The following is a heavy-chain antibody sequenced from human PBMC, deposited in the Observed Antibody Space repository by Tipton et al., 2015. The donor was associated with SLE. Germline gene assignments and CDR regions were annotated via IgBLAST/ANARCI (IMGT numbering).Heavy chain of an antibody. CDR1: GFTFYNYF. CDR2: TNSEGTYA. Sequence: GSLRLSCAASGFTFYNYFMHWFSQAPGKGLVWVSRTNSEGTYAIYADSVKGRFTISRDNAKNSLYLQMNSLRAEDTAVYYCARAPEGDLLGGMDVWGQGTPVTVSS. CDR3: ARAPEGDLLGGMDV. V-gene: IGHV3-74*01. D-gene: IGHD3-16*01. J-gene: IGHJ6*02.